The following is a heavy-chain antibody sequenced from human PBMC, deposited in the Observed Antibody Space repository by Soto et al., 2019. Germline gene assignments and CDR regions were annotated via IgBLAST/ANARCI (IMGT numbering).Heavy chain of an antibody. J-gene: IGHJ4*02. Sequence: XGSLRLSCSASGFTFSDYYMAWIRHAPGKGLEWLSYISSNSDYTNYADSVKGRFTISRDNAQNSLYLQMNSLRAEDTAMYFCAREEGISDWHAFDYWGQGTLVTVSS. D-gene: IGHD6-19*01. V-gene: IGHV3-11*06. CDR1: GFTFSDYY. CDR3: AREEGISDWHAFDY. CDR2: ISSNSDYT.